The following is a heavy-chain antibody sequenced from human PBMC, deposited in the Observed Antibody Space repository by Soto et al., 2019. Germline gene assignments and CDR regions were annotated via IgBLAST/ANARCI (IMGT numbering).Heavy chain of an antibody. CDR2: MNAHSGNT. Sequence: QVQLVQSGAEVRKPGASVRVSCKASGYTLTSYDINWVRQAAGQGLEWMGWMNAHSGNTVYAQSFQGRVTMARNTSINTAYMDLSSLRSEDTAVYYCARGHFDYSNDSGMDVWGLGTTVTVSS. CDR3: ARGHFDYSNDSGMDV. V-gene: IGHV1-8*01. CDR1: GYTLTSYD. J-gene: IGHJ6*02. D-gene: IGHD4-4*01.